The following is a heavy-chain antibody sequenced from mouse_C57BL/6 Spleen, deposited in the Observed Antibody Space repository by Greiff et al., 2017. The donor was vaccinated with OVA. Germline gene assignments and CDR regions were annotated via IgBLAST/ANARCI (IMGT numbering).Heavy chain of an antibody. V-gene: IGHV5-9*01. CDR3: ARHGESWFAY. J-gene: IGHJ3*01. Sequence: EVQGVESGGGLVKPGGSLKLSCAASGFTFSSYTMSWVRQTPEKRLEWVATISGGGGNTYYPDSVKGRFTISRDNAKNTLYLQMSSLRSEDTALYYCARHGESWFAYWGQGTLVTVSA. CDR2: ISGGGGNT. CDR1: GFTFSSYT.